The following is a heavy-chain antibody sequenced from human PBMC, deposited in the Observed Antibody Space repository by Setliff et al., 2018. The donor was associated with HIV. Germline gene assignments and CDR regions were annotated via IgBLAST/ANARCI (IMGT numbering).Heavy chain of an antibody. Sequence: SETLSLTCAVYGGSFSGYYWSWIRQSPGKGLEWIGEINHSGSTNYNPSLKSRVTISLDRSKTQFSLKLNSVTAADTAVYYCGGNGYYSIDYWGQGTLVTVSS. V-gene: IGHV4-34*01. CDR1: GGSFSGYY. J-gene: IGHJ4*02. D-gene: IGHD3-22*01. CDR3: GGNGYYSIDY. CDR2: INHSGST.